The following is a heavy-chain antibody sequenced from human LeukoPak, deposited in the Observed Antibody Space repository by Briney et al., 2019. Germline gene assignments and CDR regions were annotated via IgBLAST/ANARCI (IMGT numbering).Heavy chain of an antibody. CDR2: IYHSGST. D-gene: IGHD1-7*01. CDR1: GYSTSSGYY. CDR3: ASVRDWNYYY. J-gene: IGHJ4*02. Sequence: PSETLSLTCAVSGYSTSSGYYWGWIRQPPGKGLEWIGSIYHSGSTYYNPSLKSRVTISVDTSKNQFSLKLSSVTAADTAVYYCASVRDWNYYYWGQGTLVTVSS. V-gene: IGHV4-38-2*01.